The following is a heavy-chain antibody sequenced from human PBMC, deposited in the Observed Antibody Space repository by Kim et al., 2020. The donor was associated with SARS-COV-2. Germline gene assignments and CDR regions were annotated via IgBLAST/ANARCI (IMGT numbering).Heavy chain of an antibody. CDR3: TTGLPKGR. CDR2: IKRKTDGGST. V-gene: IGHV3-15*01. CDR1: GFIFSNAW. J-gene: IGHJ1*01. D-gene: IGHD3-10*01. Sequence: GGSLRLSCAASGFIFSNAWMSWVRQAPGKGLEWVGRIKRKTDGGSTEYAAPVKGRFTISRDDSKNRLYLQMNSPKTEDAAVYYCTTGLPKGRWGQGTLFTVSS.